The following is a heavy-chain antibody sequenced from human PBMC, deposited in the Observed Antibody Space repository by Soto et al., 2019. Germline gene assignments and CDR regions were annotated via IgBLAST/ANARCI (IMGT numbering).Heavy chain of an antibody. V-gene: IGHV1-69*02. CDR1: GGTFSSYT. Sequence: SVKVSCKASGGTFSSYTISWVRQAPGQGLEWMGRIIPILGIANYAQKFQGRVTITADKSTSTAYMELSSLRSEDTAVYYCARGEGYCSGGSCYHLYYYYGMDVWG. D-gene: IGHD2-15*01. CDR3: ARGEGYCSGGSCYHLYYYYGMDV. CDR2: IIPILGIA. J-gene: IGHJ6*02.